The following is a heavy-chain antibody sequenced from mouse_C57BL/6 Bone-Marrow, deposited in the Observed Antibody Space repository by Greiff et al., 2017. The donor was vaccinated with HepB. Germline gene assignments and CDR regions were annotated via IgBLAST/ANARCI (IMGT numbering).Heavy chain of an antibody. Sequence: EVHLVESGGGLVKPGGSLKLSCAASGFTFSDYGMHWVRQAPEKGLEWVAYISSGSSTIYYADTVKGRFTISRDNAKNTLFLQMTSLRSEDTAMYYCAGIYYGNLAWFAYWGQGTLVTVSA. D-gene: IGHD2-1*01. CDR2: ISSGSSTI. V-gene: IGHV5-17*01. J-gene: IGHJ3*01. CDR1: GFTFSDYG. CDR3: AGIYYGNLAWFAY.